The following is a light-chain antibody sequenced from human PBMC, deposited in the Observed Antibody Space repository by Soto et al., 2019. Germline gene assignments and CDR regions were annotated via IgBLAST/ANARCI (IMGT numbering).Light chain of an antibody. CDR3: QQYGSSPGT. J-gene: IGKJ2*01. Sequence: EIVLTQSPGTLSLSPGERATLSCRASQSVSSSYLAWYQQKPGQAPRLIIYGASSMATGIPNRFSGSGSGTDFTLTISRLEPEDVAVYYCQQYGSSPGTFGQGTKLEIK. V-gene: IGKV3-20*01. CDR2: GAS. CDR1: QSVSSSY.